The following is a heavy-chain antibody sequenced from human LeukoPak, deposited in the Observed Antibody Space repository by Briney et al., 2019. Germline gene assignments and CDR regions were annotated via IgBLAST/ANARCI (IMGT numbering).Heavy chain of an antibody. V-gene: IGHV4-61*05. CDR1: GGSISSSSYY. Sequence: SETLSLTCTVSGGSISSSSYYWGWIRQPPGKGLEWIGYMYYSGSTKYNPSLKSRVTISVDTSKNQFSLKLSSVTAADTAVYYCARGYSGYDPTYFDYWGQGTLVTVSS. CDR2: MYYSGST. J-gene: IGHJ4*02. D-gene: IGHD5-12*01. CDR3: ARGYSGYDPTYFDY.